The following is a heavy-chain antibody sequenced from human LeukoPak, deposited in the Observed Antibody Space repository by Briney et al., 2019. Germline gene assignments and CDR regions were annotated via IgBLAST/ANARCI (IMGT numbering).Heavy chain of an antibody. J-gene: IGHJ4*02. CDR2: IKPDGSEK. V-gene: IGHV3-7*01. CDR1: GFTFSNFW. Sequence: GGSLRLSCAASGFTFSNFWMSWVRQAPGKGLEWVANIKPDGSEKYYVASVKGRFTISRDNAKNSLYLQMNSLRADDTAVCDCARARGIDYWGQGTLVTVSS. CDR3: ARARGIDY. D-gene: IGHD3-16*01.